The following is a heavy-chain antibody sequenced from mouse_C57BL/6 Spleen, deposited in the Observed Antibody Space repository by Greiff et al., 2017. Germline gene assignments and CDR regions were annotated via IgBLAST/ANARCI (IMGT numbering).Heavy chain of an antibody. CDR1: GFTFSSYA. D-gene: IGHD3-3*01. V-gene: IGHV5-9-1*02. CDR3: TREGDGAMDY. CDR2: ISSGGDYI. Sequence: EVQGVESGAGLVKPGGSLKLSCAASGFTFSSYALSWVRQTPEKRLEWVASISSGGDYIYYEDTVKGRFTISREDARNTLDLQMSSLKSEDTAMYYCTREGDGAMDYWGQGTSVTVSS. J-gene: IGHJ4*01.